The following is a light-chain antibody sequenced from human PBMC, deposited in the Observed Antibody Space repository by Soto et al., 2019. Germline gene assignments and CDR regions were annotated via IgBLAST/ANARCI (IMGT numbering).Light chain of an antibody. CDR2: DVS. CDR1: SSDVGGYNY. J-gene: IGLJ2*01. CDR3: CSYADNYVV. V-gene: IGLV2-11*01. Sequence: QSVLTQSRSVSGSPGQSVTISCTGTSSDVGGYNYVSWYQQHPGKAPKLMIYDVSKRPSGVPDRFSGSKSGNTASLTISGLQAEDEADYYCCSYADNYVVFGGGTKLTVL.